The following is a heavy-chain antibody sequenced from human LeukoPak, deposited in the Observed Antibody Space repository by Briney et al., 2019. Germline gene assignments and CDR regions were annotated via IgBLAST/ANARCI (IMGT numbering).Heavy chain of an antibody. J-gene: IGHJ4*02. CDR3: ARDWCGGGSCYYFDH. CDR1: RFTFTDYG. CDR2: IWYDGSGK. D-gene: IGHD2-15*01. V-gene: IGHV3-33*01. Sequence: PGRSLRLSCAASRFTFTDYGMHWVRQPPGKGLEWVALIWYDGSGKYYADSVKGRFTISRGNSKNTLYLQMNSLRAEDTAVYYCARDWCGGGSCYYFDHWGQGTLVTVSS.